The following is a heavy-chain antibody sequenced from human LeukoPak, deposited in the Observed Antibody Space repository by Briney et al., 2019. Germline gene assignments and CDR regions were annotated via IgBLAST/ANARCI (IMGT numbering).Heavy chain of an antibody. CDR1: GGSFSGYY. J-gene: IGHJ3*02. D-gene: IGHD5-24*01. V-gene: IGHV4-34*01. CDR2: INHSGST. Sequence: PSETLSLTCAVYGGSFSGYYWSWIRQPPGKGLEWIGEINHSGSTNYNPSLKSRVTISVDTSKNQFSLELSSVTAADTAVYYCASPSRDGYNIIDAFDIWGQGTMVTVSS. CDR3: ASPSRDGYNIIDAFDI.